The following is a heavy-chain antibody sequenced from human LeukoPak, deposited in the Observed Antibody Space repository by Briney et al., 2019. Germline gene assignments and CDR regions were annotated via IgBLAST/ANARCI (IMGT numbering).Heavy chain of an antibody. CDR3: ARESRTVTTGYYYYGMDV. CDR1: GYTFTGYY. D-gene: IGHD4-4*01. CDR2: INPNSGGT. Sequence: ASVKVSCKASGYTFTGYYMHLVRQAPGQGPEWMVWINPNSGGTNYAQKFQGRVTMTRDTSISTAYMELSRLRSDDTAVYYCARESRTVTTGYYYYGMDVWGQGTTVTVSS. J-gene: IGHJ6*02. V-gene: IGHV1-2*02.